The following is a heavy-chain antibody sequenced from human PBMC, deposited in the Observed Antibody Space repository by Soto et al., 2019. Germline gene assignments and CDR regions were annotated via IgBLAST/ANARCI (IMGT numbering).Heavy chain of an antibody. CDR3: PRKAVNHDFWSREYFYSHRMAV. D-gene: IGHD3-3*01. Sequence: SETLSLTCTVSGGPISSYYWSWIRQPAGKGLEWIGRIHSSGSTNYNPSVKSRLTMSVDMSKNQFSLNLSFVTAAATTGSPLPRKAVNHDFWSREYFYSHRMAVWVKGTPGT. V-gene: IGHV4-4*07. CDR2: IHSSGST. CDR1: GGPISSYY. J-gene: IGHJ6*04.